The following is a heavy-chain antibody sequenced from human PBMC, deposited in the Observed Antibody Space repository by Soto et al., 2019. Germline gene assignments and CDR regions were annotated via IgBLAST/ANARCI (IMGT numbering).Heavy chain of an antibody. CDR2: INAGNGNT. D-gene: IGHD3-10*01. J-gene: IGHJ4*02. Sequence: QVQLVQSGAEVKKPGASVKVSCKASGYTFTRYAMHWVRQAPGQRLEWMGWINAGNGNTKYSQKFQGRVTITRDTSASTAYMELSSLRSEDTAVYYCARATTMVIFDYWGQGTLVTVSS. V-gene: IGHV1-3*01. CDR3: ARATTMVIFDY. CDR1: GYTFTRYA.